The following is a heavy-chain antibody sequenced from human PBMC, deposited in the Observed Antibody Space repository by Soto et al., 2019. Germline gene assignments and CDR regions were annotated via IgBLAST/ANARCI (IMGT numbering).Heavy chain of an antibody. V-gene: IGHV3-30*18. Sequence: QVQLVESGGGVVQPGRSMRLSCAASGFTFSSYGMHWVRQAPGKGLEWVAVISYDGSNKYYADSVKGRFTISRDNSKNTLYLQMNSLRAEDTAVYYCAKVCGGDCYSSHYYYYGMDVWGQGTTVTVSS. CDR2: ISYDGSNK. J-gene: IGHJ6*02. CDR3: AKVCGGDCYSSHYYYYGMDV. D-gene: IGHD2-21*02. CDR1: GFTFSSYG.